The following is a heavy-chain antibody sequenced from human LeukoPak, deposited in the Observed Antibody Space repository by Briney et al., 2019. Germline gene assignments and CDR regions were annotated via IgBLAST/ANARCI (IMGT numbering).Heavy chain of an antibody. J-gene: IGHJ4*02. CDR1: GLIFSDYP. CDR2: ISYDGSNK. CDR3: AKGDPHLDY. Sequence: PGRSLRLSCAASGLIFSDYPMHWVRQAPGKGLEWVAVISYDGSNKYYADSVKGRFTISRDNSKNTLYLQMNSLRAEDTAVYYCAKGDPHLDYWGQGTLVTVSS. V-gene: IGHV3-30*04.